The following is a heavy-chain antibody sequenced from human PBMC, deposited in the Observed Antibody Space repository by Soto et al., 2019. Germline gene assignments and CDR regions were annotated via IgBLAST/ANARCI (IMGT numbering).Heavy chain of an antibody. CDR1: GCSISSGDYY. CDR2: IYYSGST. V-gene: IGHV4-30-4*01. J-gene: IGHJ4*02. CDR3: ARVRRYYGSSGYYYFSNFHY. Sequence: SETLSLTCTVAGCSISSGDYYWSWIRQPPGKGLEWIGNIYYSGSTYYNPSLKSRVTISVDTSKNQFSLKLTSVTAADTAVYYCARVRRYYGSSGYYYFSNFHYWGQGTLVTVS. D-gene: IGHD3-22*01.